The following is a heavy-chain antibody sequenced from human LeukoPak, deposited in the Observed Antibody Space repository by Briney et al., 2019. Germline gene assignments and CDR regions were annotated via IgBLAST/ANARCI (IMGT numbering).Heavy chain of an antibody. Sequence: SETLSLTCTVSGGSISSSSYYWGWIRQPPGKGLEWIGSIYYSGSTYYNPSLKSRVTISVDTSKNQFSLKLSSVTAADTAVYYCARVRYSSSSGVYYFDYWGQGTLVILSS. CDR1: GGSISSSSYY. V-gene: IGHV4-39*07. CDR3: ARVRYSSSSGVYYFDY. CDR2: IYYSGST. J-gene: IGHJ4*02. D-gene: IGHD6-6*01.